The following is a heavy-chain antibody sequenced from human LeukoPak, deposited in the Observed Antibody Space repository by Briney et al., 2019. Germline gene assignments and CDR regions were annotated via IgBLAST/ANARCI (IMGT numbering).Heavy chain of an antibody. CDR1: GYTFTSYY. Sequence: ASVKVSCKASGYTFTSYYMHWVRHAPGQGLEWMGIINPSGGSTSYAQKFQGRGTMTRDTSTSTVYMELSSLRSEDTAVYYCARPHRYCSSTSCYKDPSLDYWGQGALVTVSS. CDR2: INPSGGST. J-gene: IGHJ4*02. V-gene: IGHV1-46*01. D-gene: IGHD2-2*02. CDR3: ARPHRYCSSTSCYKDPSLDY.